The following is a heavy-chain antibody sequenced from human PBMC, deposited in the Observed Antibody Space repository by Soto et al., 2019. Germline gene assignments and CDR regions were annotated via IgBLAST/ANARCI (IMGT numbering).Heavy chain of an antibody. V-gene: IGHV1-69*01. CDR2: IIPIFGTA. CDR3: AATLDSYSSGWYIKKTYYYYYGMDV. J-gene: IGHJ6*02. Sequence: CVXVSFKSSLGTFSMYAIIVLRQAAGQGLDGMGWIIPIFGTANYAQKFQGRVTITADESTSTAYMELSSLRSEDTAVYYCAATLDSYSSGWYIKKTYYYYYGMDVWGQGATVTVSS. CDR1: LGTFSMYA. D-gene: IGHD6-19*01.